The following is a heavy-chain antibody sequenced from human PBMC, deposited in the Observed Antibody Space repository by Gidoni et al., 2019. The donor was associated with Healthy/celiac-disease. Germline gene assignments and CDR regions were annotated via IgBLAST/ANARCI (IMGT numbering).Heavy chain of an antibody. CDR2: ISSSSSTI. Sequence: EVQLVESGGGLVQPGGSLRLSCAASGFPFSSYSMNWVRQAPGKGLEWVSYISSSSSTIYYADSVKGRFTISRDNAKNSLYLQMNSLRAEDTAVYYCARDSYDSSGYLPLDYWGQGTLVTVSS. V-gene: IGHV3-48*01. CDR3: ARDSYDSSGYLPLDY. D-gene: IGHD3-22*01. J-gene: IGHJ4*02. CDR1: GFPFSSYS.